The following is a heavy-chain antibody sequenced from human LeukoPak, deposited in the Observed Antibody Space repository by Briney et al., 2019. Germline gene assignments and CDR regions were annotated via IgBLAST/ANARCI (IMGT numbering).Heavy chain of an antibody. V-gene: IGHV3-21*01. Sequence: GGSLRLSCAASVFTFSSYSMNWVRQAPGKGLEWVSSISSSSSYIYYADSVKGRFTISRDNAKNSLYLQMNSLRAEDTAVYYCARGSGSGYDYDYWGQGTLVTVSS. CDR3: ARGSGSGYDYDY. CDR1: VFTFSSYS. J-gene: IGHJ4*02. CDR2: ISSSSSYI. D-gene: IGHD5-12*01.